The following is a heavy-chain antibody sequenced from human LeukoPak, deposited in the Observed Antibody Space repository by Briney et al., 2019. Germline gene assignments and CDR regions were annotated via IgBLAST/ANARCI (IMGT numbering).Heavy chain of an antibody. D-gene: IGHD2-21*01. CDR3: AKTTEVQYSFLPFVI. V-gene: IGHV3-43*02. CDR1: GFNFNDYA. CDR2: ISRDGGTT. Sequence: GGSLRLSCAASGFNFNDYAMHWVRQAPGKGLEWVSLISRDGGTTFYADSVKGRFSISRDNSKNSLYLQMNSLRTEDSAMYYCAKTTEVQYSFLPFVIWGQGTMVTVSS. J-gene: IGHJ3*02.